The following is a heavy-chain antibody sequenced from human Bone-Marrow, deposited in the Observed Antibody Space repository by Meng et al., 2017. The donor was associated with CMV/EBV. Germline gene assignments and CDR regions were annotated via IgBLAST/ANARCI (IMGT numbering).Heavy chain of an antibody. CDR3: AQDRDRTYSKAY. J-gene: IGHJ4*02. Sequence: GVLKISCAASGFTFSTYTMAWVRQSPGKGMEWVCSISGSGGGTYYCDSVKGRFTISRDNSENILYLQINNLRVDDTAVYYCAQDRDRTYSKAYWGQGTRVTVSS. CDR1: GFTFSTYT. D-gene: IGHD2-15*01. V-gene: IGHV3-23*01. CDR2: ISGSGGGT.